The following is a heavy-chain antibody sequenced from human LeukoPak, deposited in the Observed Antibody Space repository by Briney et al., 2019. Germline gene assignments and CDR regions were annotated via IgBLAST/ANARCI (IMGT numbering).Heavy chain of an antibody. D-gene: IGHD6-19*01. CDR1: GFTFSSYG. Sequence: GGSLRLSCAASGFTFSSYGMHWVRQAPGKGLEWVAFIRYDGSNKYYADSVKGRFTISRDNSKNTLYLQMNSLRAEDTAVYYRAKAARGAVAGYYWGQGTLVTVS. V-gene: IGHV3-30*02. CDR3: AKAARGAVAGYY. J-gene: IGHJ4*02. CDR2: IRYDGSNK.